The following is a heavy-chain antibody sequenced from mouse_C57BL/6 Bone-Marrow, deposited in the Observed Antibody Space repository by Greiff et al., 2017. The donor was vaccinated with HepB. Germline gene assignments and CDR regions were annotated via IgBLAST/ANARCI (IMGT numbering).Heavy chain of an antibody. CDR1: GFSFNTYA. J-gene: IGHJ2*01. Sequence: DVKLVESGGGLVQPKGSLKLSCAASGFSFNTYAMNWVRQAPGKGLEWVARIRSKSNNYATYYADSVKDRFTISRDDSESMLYLQMNNLKTEDTAMYYCVRHEGYFDYWGQGTTLTVSS. CDR2: IRSKSNNYAT. CDR3: VRHEGYFDY. V-gene: IGHV10-1*01.